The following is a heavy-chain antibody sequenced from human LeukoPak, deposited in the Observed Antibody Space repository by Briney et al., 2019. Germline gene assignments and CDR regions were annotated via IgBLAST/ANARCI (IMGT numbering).Heavy chain of an antibody. V-gene: IGHV3-30*02. Sequence: GGSLRLSCAASGFTFSSYGMHWVRQAPGKGLEWVAFIRYDGSNKYYADSVKGRFTISRDNSKNSLYLQMNSLRAEDTAVYYCARDRGGIMYYYYYMDVWGKGTTVTVSS. CDR1: GFTFSSYG. J-gene: IGHJ6*03. CDR2: IRYDGSNK. D-gene: IGHD3-16*01. CDR3: ARDRGGIMYYYYYMDV.